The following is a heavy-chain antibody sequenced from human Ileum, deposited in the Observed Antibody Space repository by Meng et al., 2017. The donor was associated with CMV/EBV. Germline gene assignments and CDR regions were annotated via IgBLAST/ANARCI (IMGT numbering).Heavy chain of an antibody. CDR2: IYHGGST. Sequence: VQLQEVGPGLVQPSETLSLTCTVSGDSITSFYWSWIRQPAGKALEWIGRIYHGGSTNYNPSLKSRVTLSVDTSKNQFSMRLTSVTAADTAVYYCARDVIRDDTGSWFDPWGQGTLVTVSS. V-gene: IGHV4-4*07. CDR3: ARDVIRDDTGSWFDP. CDR1: GDSITSFY. D-gene: IGHD3-9*01. J-gene: IGHJ5*02.